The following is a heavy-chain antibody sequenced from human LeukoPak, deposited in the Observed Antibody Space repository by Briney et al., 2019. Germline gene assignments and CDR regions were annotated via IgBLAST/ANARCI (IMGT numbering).Heavy chain of an antibody. V-gene: IGHV3-23*01. CDR3: ARDDSSSWYKYYFDY. CDR2: IGGSGDNT. Sequence: GGSLRLSGAASGFAFSSYAVSWVRQPPGKGREWVSTIGGSGDNTYYADSVKGRFTISRDNAKNSLYLQMNSLRAEDTAVYYCARDDSSSWYKYYFDYWGQGTLVTVSS. D-gene: IGHD6-13*01. CDR1: GFAFSSYA. J-gene: IGHJ4*02.